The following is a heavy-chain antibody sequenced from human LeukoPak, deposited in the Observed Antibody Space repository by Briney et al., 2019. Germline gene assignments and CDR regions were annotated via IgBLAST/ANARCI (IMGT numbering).Heavy chain of an antibody. D-gene: IGHD3-16*02. J-gene: IGHJ4*02. V-gene: IGHV3-15*01. CDR2: IQSITDGGTT. Sequence: GGSLRLSCAASGFTFSEAWMSWVRQAPGKGLEWVGRIQSITDGGTTDYAAPVKGRFTISRGDSKNTLYLQLNSLETEDTAMYYCTIDYDYAWGSYRLGYWGQGTLVTVSS. CDR3: TIDYDYAWGSYRLGY. CDR1: GFTFSEAW.